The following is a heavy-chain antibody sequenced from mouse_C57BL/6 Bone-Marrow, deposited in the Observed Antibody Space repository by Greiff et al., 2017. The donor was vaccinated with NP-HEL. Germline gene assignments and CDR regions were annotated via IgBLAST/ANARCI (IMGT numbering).Heavy chain of an antibody. D-gene: IGHD1-1*01. J-gene: IGHJ4*01. CDR2: IYPRSGHT. Sequence: QVQLQQSGAALARPGASVKLSCKASGYTFTSYGISWVKKRTGLGLEWIGEIYPRSGHTFYNEKFKGKATLTAGKSSSTAYMELRSLTSEDSAVYFCAREDYYGDYAMDYWGQGTSVTVSS. V-gene: IGHV1-81*01. CDR1: GYTFTSYG. CDR3: AREDYYGDYAMDY.